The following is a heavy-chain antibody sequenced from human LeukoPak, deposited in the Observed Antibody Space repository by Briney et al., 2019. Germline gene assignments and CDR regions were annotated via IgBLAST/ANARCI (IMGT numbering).Heavy chain of an antibody. J-gene: IGHJ6*03. CDR1: GFTFSSYG. CDR2: IETGGAST. CDR3: AKGGEWLVSSAYYYYYVDV. V-gene: IGHV3-23*05. D-gene: IGHD6-19*01. Sequence: GGSLRLSCAASGFTFSSYGMSWVRQAPGKGLEWVSAIETGGASTYYADSVKGRFTISRDNSKNTLYLQMNSLRAEDTAVYYCAKGGEWLVSSAYYYYYVDVWGKGTTVTISS.